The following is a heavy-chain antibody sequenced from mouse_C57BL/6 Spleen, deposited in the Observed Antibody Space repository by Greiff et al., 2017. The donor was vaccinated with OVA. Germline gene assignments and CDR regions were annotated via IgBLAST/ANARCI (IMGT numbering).Heavy chain of an antibody. D-gene: IGHD1-1*01. Sequence: QVQLQQPGAELVKPGASVKLSCKASGYTFTSYWMHWVKQRPGQGLEWIGMIHPNSGSTNYNEKFKSKATLTVDKSSSTAYMQLSSLTSEDSAVYYCARDCGSRYWYFEVWGTGTTVTGSS. CDR2: IHPNSGST. CDR1: GYTFTSYW. J-gene: IGHJ1*03. CDR3: ARDCGSRYWYFEV. V-gene: IGHV1-64*01.